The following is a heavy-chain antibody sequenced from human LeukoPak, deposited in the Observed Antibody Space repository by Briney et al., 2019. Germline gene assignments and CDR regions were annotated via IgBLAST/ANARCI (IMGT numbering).Heavy chain of an antibody. D-gene: IGHD2-2*01. CDR2: IYHTGST. CDR1: GDSISTGNY. V-gene: IGHV4-38-2*02. Sequence: PSETLSLTCTVSGDSISTGNYWGWIRQPPGKGLEWIGSIYHTGSTYYNPSLKSRVTISVDRSKNQFSLKLSSVTAADTAVYYCARDLAYCSSTSCYERENWFDPWGQGTLVTVSS. CDR3: ARDLAYCSSTSCYERENWFDP. J-gene: IGHJ5*02.